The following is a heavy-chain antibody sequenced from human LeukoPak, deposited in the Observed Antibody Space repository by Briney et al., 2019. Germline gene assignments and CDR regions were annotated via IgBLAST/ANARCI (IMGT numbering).Heavy chain of an antibody. Sequence: SETLSLTCTVSGGSVSFYYWSWIRQPPGKGLEWIGYIYYSGSTNYNPSLKSRVTISVDKSKNQFSLKLSSVTAADTAVYYCARGYDFWSGYSTPSYYYGMDVWGQGTTVTVSS. CDR1: GGSVSFYY. J-gene: IGHJ6*02. D-gene: IGHD3-3*01. CDR3: ARGYDFWSGYSTPSYYYGMDV. CDR2: IYYSGST. V-gene: IGHV4-59*02.